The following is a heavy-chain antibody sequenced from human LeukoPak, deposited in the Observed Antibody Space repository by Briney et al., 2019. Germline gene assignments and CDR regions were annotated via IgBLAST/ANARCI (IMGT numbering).Heavy chain of an antibody. V-gene: IGHV4-31*03. CDR2: IYYSGST. Sequence: PQTLSLTCTVSGGSISSGGYYWSWIRPHPGKGLEGIGYIYYSGSTYSNPSLKSRVTISVDTSKNQFSLKLSSVTAADTAEYYLARLDDITQHWYFDLWGRGTLVTVSS. D-gene: IGHD3-9*01. J-gene: IGHJ2*01. CDR3: ARLDDITQHWYFDL. CDR1: GGSISSGGYY.